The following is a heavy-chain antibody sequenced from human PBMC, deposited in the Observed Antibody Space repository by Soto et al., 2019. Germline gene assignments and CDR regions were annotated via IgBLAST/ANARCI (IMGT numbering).Heavy chain of an antibody. CDR2: IYSNGST. CDR1: GFSVSRNF. V-gene: IGHV3-53*01. Sequence: PVGSLRLSCAASGFSVSRNFMSWVRQAPGKGLEWVSVIYSNGSTYYPDSVKGRFTTSRDHSKNTLYLQMNSLRAEDTAVYYCARLGDLFDYWGQGTLVTVSS. D-gene: IGHD7-27*01. J-gene: IGHJ4*02. CDR3: ARLGDLFDY.